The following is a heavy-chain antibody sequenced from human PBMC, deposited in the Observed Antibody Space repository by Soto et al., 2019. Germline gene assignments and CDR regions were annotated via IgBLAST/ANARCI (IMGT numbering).Heavy chain of an antibody. CDR1: GYTLTELS. D-gene: IGHD3-22*01. Sequence: GASVKVSCKVSGYTLTELSMHWVRQAPGKGLEWMGGFDPEDGETIYAQKFQGRVTMTEDTSTDTAYMELSSLRSEDTAVYYCATFTVLPRYYYDSSGYFYLAYWGQGTLVTVSS. V-gene: IGHV1-24*01. CDR2: FDPEDGET. CDR3: ATFTVLPRYYYDSSGYFYLAY. J-gene: IGHJ4*02.